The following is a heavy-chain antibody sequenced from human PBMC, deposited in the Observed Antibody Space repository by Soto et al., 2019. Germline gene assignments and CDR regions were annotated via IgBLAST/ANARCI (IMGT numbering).Heavy chain of an antibody. CDR1: GDTFSFYT. CDR3: AASYGSGYRAFDY. V-gene: IGHV1-69*02. CDR2: INPIVSMS. J-gene: IGHJ4*02. D-gene: IGHD3-10*01. Sequence: QVQLVQSGTEVKKPGSSVKVSCKASGDTFSFYTINWVRQAPGLGLEWVGSINPIVSMSNYAQKFQGRVSMTADKSTSTANMEPRSLRSDDTAMYFCAASYGSGYRAFDYWGQGALVIVSS.